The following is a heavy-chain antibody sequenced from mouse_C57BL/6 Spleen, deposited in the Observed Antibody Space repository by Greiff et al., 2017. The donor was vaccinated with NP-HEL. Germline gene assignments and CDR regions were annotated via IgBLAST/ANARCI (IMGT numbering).Heavy chain of an antibody. D-gene: IGHD2-5*01. CDR1: GFNIKDYY. V-gene: IGHV14-1*01. Sequence: EVQLKQSGAELVRPGASVTLSCTASGFNIKDYYMHWVKQRPEQGLEWIGRIDPEDGDTGYAPKFPGPATMTADTSSNTAYLQLSRLTSENAAVDYCSCYYSNCDYAMDYWGQGTSVTVSS. J-gene: IGHJ4*01. CDR2: IDPEDGDT. CDR3: SCYYSNCDYAMDY.